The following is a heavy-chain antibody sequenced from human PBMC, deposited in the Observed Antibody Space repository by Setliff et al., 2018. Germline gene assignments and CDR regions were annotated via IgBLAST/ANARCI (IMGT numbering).Heavy chain of an antibody. CDR2: IYPGDSDT. J-gene: IGHJ3*02. CDR3: ARLGQYDAFDI. Sequence: GESLKISCKGSGYSFGNYWIAWVRQMPGKGLEWMGVIYPGDSDTRYSPSFQGQVTISADKSITTAYLQWSSLKASDTAMYYCARLGQYDAFDIWGHGTMVTVSS. CDR1: GYSFGNYW. V-gene: IGHV5-51*01.